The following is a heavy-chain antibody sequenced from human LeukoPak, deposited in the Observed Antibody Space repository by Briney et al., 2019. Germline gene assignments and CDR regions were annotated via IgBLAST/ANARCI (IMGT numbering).Heavy chain of an antibody. CDR1: GGSISSYY. Sequence: SETLSLTCTVSGGSISSYYWSWIRQPPGKGLEWIGYIYYSGSTNYNPSLKSRVTISVDTSKNQFSLKLSSVTAADTAVYYCARDVIPRGWFDPWGQGTLVTVSS. D-gene: IGHD2-2*02. CDR2: IYYSGST. J-gene: IGHJ5*02. V-gene: IGHV4-59*12. CDR3: ARDVIPRGWFDP.